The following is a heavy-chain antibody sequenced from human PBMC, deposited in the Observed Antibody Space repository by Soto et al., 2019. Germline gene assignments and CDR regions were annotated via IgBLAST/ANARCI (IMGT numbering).Heavy chain of an antibody. Sequence: EVLLLESGGGLVQPGGSLRLSCAASGFTFSSYAMNWVRQAPGKGLEWVSVISGSDSSTYYADSVKGRFTISRDNSKNTLYMQMNSLRAEDTAVYYCAKAISGYNAPLDHWGQGTRVTVPS. V-gene: IGHV3-23*01. CDR3: AKAISGYNAPLDH. CDR1: GFTFSSYA. J-gene: IGHJ4*02. D-gene: IGHD5-12*01. CDR2: ISGSDSST.